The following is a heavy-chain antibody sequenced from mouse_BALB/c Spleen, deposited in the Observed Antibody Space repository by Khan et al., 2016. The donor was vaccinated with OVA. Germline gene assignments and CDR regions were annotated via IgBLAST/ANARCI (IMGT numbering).Heavy chain of an antibody. D-gene: IGHD2-10*01. CDR3: ARQPYYHYNIMDY. Sequence: QVQLQQSGPGLVAPSQSLSLTCTISGFSLTNYGVHWVRQPPGKGLEWLVVIWSDGSTTYNSALKSRLTISKDNSKSQVFLKMNSHQTDDTAMYFCARQPYYHYNIMDYWGQGTSVTVSS. CDR1: GFSLTNYG. CDR2: IWSDGST. J-gene: IGHJ4*01. V-gene: IGHV2-6-1*01.